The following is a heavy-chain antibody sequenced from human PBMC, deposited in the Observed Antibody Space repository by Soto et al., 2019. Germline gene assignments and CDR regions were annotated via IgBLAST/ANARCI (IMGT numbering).Heavy chain of an antibody. D-gene: IGHD4-17*01. CDR1: GGTFSSYA. Sequence: ASVKVSCKASGGTFSSYAISWVRQAPGQGLEWMGGIIPIFGTANYAQKFQGRVTITADKSTSTAYMELSSLRSEDTAVYYCARGATVNTTYYYYGMDVWGQGTTVTVYS. J-gene: IGHJ6*02. V-gene: IGHV1-69*06. CDR2: IIPIFGTA. CDR3: ARGATVNTTYYYYGMDV.